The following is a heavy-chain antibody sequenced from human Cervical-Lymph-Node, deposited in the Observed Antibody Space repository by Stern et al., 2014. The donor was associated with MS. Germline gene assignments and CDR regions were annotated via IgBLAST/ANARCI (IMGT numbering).Heavy chain of an antibody. CDR3: ARGHIPYAYNYLFDY. CDR1: GFTFSSYG. Sequence: VQLVESGGGVVQPGTSLRLSCAASGFTFSSYGMHWVRQAPGKGLEWVALAWYDGSTAYYTNSVKGRFTISRDNSKNTLSLQMNSLTAEDTAVYYCARGHIPYAYNYLFDYWGQGTLGHRLL. J-gene: IGHJ4*02. V-gene: IGHV3-33*01. CDR2: AWYDGSTA. D-gene: IGHD5-24*01.